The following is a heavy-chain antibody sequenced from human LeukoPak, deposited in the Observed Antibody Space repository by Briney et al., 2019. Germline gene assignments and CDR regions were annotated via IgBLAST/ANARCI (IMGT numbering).Heavy chain of an antibody. J-gene: IGHJ4*02. CDR1: GDSISSDY. CDR3: VRGRSTLVMAVGGLDS. Sequence: TSETLSLTCTVSGDSISSDYWSWIRQPPGKGLEWIGYIYHSGSTNYNPSPKSRVTISIDTSGKQFSLKLSSVTAADTAIYYCVRGRSTLVMAVGGLDSWGQGTPVTVSS. V-gene: IGHV4-59*12. CDR2: IYHSGST. D-gene: IGHD5-24*01.